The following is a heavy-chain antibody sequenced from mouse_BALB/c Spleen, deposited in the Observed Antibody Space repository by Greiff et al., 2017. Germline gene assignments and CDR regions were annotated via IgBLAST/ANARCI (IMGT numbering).Heavy chain of an antibody. Sequence: VKLQESAAELARPGASVKMSCKASGYTFTSYTMHWVKQRPGQGLEWIGYINPSSGYTEYNQKFKDKTTLTADKSSSTAYMQLSSLTSEDSAVYYCARGPVYYGSSYAMDYWGQGTSVTVSS. CDR1: GYTFTSYT. J-gene: IGHJ4*01. CDR2: INPSSGYT. D-gene: IGHD1-1*01. V-gene: IGHV1-4*02. CDR3: ARGPVYYGSSYAMDY.